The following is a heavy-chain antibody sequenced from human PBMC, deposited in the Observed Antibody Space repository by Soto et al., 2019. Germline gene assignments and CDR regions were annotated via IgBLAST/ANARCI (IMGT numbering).Heavy chain of an antibody. V-gene: IGHV3-30*18. J-gene: IGHJ6*02. CDR2: ISHDGSEE. Sequence: GSLRLSCAASGFIFSSYGMHWVRQAPGKGLEWVALISHDGSEEYYAHSVRGRFSISRDNPENTLYLQMNSLRDEDTALYYCAKDEGPFAIFGVVTHYYYGLDVWGQGTTVTVSS. CDR3: AKDEGPFAIFGVVTHYYYGLDV. D-gene: IGHD3-3*01. CDR1: GFIFSSYG.